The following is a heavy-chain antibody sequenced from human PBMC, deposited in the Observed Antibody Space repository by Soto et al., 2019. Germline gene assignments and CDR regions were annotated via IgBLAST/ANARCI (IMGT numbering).Heavy chain of an antibody. Sequence: QVQLQESGPGLVKPSQTLSLTCTVSGGSINSGGYYWSWIRQHPGKGLEWIGYIYNSGSTYYNPSLKSRVTISVDTSKNQFFLKLSSVTAADTAVYCCARGITMVRGVIHTPYFDYWGQGTLVTVSS. D-gene: IGHD3-10*01. V-gene: IGHV4-31*03. J-gene: IGHJ4*02. CDR1: GGSINSGGYY. CDR2: IYNSGST. CDR3: ARGITMVRGVIHTPYFDY.